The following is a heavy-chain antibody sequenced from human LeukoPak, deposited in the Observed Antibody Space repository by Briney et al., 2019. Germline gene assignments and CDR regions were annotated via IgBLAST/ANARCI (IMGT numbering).Heavy chain of an antibody. CDR2: ISAYNGNT. V-gene: IGHV1-18*01. CDR1: GYTFTSYG. Sequence: GASVKVSCKASGYTFTSYGISWVRQAPGQGLEWMGWISAYNGNTNYAQKLQGRVTMTTDTSTSTAYMELRSLRSDDTAVYYCARERPSPGYSYIPDAFDIWGQGTMVTVSS. D-gene: IGHD5-18*01. J-gene: IGHJ3*02. CDR3: ARERPSPGYSYIPDAFDI.